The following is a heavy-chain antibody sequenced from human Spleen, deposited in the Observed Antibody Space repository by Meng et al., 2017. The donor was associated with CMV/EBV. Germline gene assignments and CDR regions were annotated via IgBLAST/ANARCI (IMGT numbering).Heavy chain of an antibody. D-gene: IGHD2-2*02. CDR1: GDSITSTSYY. Sequence: SETLSLTCSVSGDSITSTSYYWGWIRQSPGKGLEWIGNIYYSGGIYYNPSLKSRVTMSVDTSKNQVSLKLNSVTAVDTAIYYCARTGDCTSTSCYTYFDFWGQGTPVTVSS. V-gene: IGHV4-39*07. CDR3: ARTGDCTSTSCYTYFDF. CDR2: IYYSGGI. J-gene: IGHJ4*02.